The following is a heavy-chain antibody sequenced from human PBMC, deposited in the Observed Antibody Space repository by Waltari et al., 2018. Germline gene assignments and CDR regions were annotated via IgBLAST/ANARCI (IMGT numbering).Heavy chain of an antibody. J-gene: IGHJ4*02. CDR1: GYSFTTYP. CDR2: INADSGNT. Sequence: QVQFVQSGAEVKKPGASVKISCKISGYSFTTYPIHWVRQAPGQGLEWMAWINADSGNTYFSWNFQARVTISRDTSASSAYLELSDLRFEDAAVYYCARLKYYYDDNGDYYSYFDFWGQGTLVTVSS. D-gene: IGHD3-22*01. CDR3: ARLKYYYDDNGDYYSYFDF. V-gene: IGHV1-3*01.